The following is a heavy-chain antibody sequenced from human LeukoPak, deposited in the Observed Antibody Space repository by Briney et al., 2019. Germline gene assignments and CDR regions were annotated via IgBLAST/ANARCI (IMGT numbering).Heavy chain of an antibody. J-gene: IGHJ3*02. D-gene: IGHD1-1*01. Sequence: SERDSLTCTVSGDSISKYYWSWIRQPPGEGLEWIGNISNGGTTKYNPSLKSRVTISVDTSNNQLCLRLSSVTAADTAVYHCVRLQPNTGEWAFDIWGQGRM. CDR3: VRLQPNTGEWAFDI. CDR1: GDSISKYY. CDR2: ISNGGTT. V-gene: IGHV4-59*01.